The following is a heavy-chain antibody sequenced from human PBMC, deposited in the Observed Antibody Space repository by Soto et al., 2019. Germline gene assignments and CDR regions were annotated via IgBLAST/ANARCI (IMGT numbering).Heavy chain of an antibody. D-gene: IGHD5-18*01. J-gene: IGHJ4*02. V-gene: IGHV4-39*07. CDR2: IYHSGST. CDR3: ARATSIYSYGFD. CDR1: GGSISSSSYY. Sequence: SETLSLTCTVSGGSISSSSYYWGWIRQPPGEGLEWIGSIYHSGSTYYNPSLKSRITISVDTSKNQFSLKLSSVTAADTAVYYCARATSIYSYGFDWGQGTLVTVSS.